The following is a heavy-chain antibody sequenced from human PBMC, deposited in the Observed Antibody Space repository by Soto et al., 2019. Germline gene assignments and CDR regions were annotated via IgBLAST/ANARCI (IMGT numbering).Heavy chain of an antibody. CDR3: ARSDNYYGMDV. D-gene: IGHD2-15*01. CDR1: GVSISSNNW. V-gene: IGHV4-4*02. Sequence: QVQLQESGPGLVKPSGTLSLTCAVSGVSISSNNWWSWVRQPPGKGLEWIGEIYHTGSTYSNPSLKSRVTISVDKSKNHFSLKLSSVTAADTAVYYCARSDNYYGMDVWGQGTTVTVSS. J-gene: IGHJ6*02. CDR2: IYHTGST.